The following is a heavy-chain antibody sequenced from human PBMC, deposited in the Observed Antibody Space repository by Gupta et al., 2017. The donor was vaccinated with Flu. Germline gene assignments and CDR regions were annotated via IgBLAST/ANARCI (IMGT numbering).Heavy chain of an antibody. CDR3: ARGYCSGGNCYYFDY. D-gene: IGHD2-15*01. Sequence: GYHWSWIRQPAEKGLEWIGRIYTSGSTNYNPSLKSRVTFSVDTSKNQFSLKLSSVTAADTAVYYCARGYCSGGNCYYFDYWGQGTLVTVSS. CDR1: GYH. CDR2: IYTSGST. J-gene: IGHJ4*02. V-gene: IGHV4-4*07.